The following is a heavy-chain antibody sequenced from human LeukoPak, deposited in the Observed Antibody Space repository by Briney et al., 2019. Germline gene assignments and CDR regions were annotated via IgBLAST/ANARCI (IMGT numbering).Heavy chain of an antibody. J-gene: IGHJ4*02. Sequence: GGSLRLSCAASGFTFSRYGMHWVRQAPGKGLEWVAFIRYDGSNKYYADSVKGRFTISRDNAKNSLYLQMNSLRAEDTAVYYCARGGVFSSGWYVDYWGQGTLVSVSS. CDR2: IRYDGSNK. V-gene: IGHV3-30*02. CDR1: GFTFSRYG. CDR3: ARGGVFSSGWYVDY. D-gene: IGHD6-19*01.